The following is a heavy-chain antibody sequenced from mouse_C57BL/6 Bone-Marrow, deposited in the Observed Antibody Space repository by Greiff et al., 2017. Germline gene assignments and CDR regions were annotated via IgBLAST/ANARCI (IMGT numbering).Heavy chain of an antibody. CDR3: TTLNDYDWYFDV. J-gene: IGHJ1*03. V-gene: IGHV14-4*01. CDR1: GFNIKDDY. CDR2: IDPENGDT. D-gene: IGHD2-4*01. Sequence: VQLQQSGAELVRPGASVKLSCTASGFNIKDDYMHWVKQRPEQGLALIGWIDPENGDTEYASKFQGQATITADTSSNTAYLQLSSLTSEDTAVYYCTTLNDYDWYFDVWGTGTTVTVSS.